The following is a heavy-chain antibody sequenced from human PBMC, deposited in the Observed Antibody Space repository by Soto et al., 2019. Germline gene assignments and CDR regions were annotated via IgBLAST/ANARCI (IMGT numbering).Heavy chain of an antibody. Sequence: GGSLRLSCAASGFTFSDYYMSWIRQAPGKGLEWVSYISSSGSTIYYAVSVKGRFTISRDNAKNSLYLQMNSLRAEDTAVYYCARASRRAGHYGMDVWGQGTTVTVSS. CDR2: ISSSGSTI. V-gene: IGHV3-11*01. CDR1: GFTFSDYY. CDR3: ARASRRAGHYGMDV. J-gene: IGHJ6*02.